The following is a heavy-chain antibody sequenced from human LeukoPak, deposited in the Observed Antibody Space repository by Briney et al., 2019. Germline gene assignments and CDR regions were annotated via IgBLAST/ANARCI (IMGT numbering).Heavy chain of an antibody. V-gene: IGHV4-39*01. Sequence: SETLSLTCTVSGGSISSSSYYWGWIRQPPGKGLEWIGSIYYSGSTYYNPSLKSRVTLSVDTSKNQFSLRLSSVTAADTAVYYCARHSRYYDFLTGYYNPYYFDYWGQGTLVTVSS. J-gene: IGHJ4*02. CDR3: ARHSRYYDFLTGYYNPYYFDY. CDR2: IYYSGST. D-gene: IGHD3-9*01. CDR1: GGSISSSSYY.